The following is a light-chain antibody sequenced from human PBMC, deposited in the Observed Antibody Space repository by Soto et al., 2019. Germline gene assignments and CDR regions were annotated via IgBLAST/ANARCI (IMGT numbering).Light chain of an antibody. V-gene: IGLV2-14*03. CDR3: SSYTSAATYV. CDR2: DVT. CDR1: SSDVGAYNY. J-gene: IGLJ1*01. Sequence: QSALPQPASVSGSPGQSITISCTGSSSDVGAYNYDSWYQQHHPGEAPKLIIYDVTHRPAGVSNRFSGSKSGNTASLTISVLQTEDEADYYCSSYTSAATYVFGTGTKLTVL.